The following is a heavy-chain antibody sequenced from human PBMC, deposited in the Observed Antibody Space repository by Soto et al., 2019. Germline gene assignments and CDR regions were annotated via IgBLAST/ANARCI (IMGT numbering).Heavy chain of an antibody. CDR2: ISSSSSTI. V-gene: IGHV3-48*01. D-gene: IGHD4-17*01. Sequence: PGGSLRLSCAASGFTFSSYSMNWVRQAPGKGLEWVSYISSSSSTIYYADSVKGRFTISRDNAKNSLYLQMNSLRAEDTAVYYCSRTRTTVTTSARNYYYYYYMDVWGKGTTVTVSS. CDR3: SRTRTTVTTSARNYYYYYYMDV. J-gene: IGHJ6*03. CDR1: GFTFSSYS.